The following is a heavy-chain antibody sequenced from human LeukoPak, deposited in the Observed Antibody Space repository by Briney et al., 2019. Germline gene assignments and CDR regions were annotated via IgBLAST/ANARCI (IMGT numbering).Heavy chain of an antibody. D-gene: IGHD3-16*01. J-gene: IGHJ3*02. CDR3: ARAPDGGAFDI. CDR1: GGIFSSYA. V-gene: IGHV1-69*04. Sequence: ASVKVSCKASGGIFSSYAISWVRQAPGQGLEWMGRIIPIHGTANYAQKFQGRVTITADKSTSTAYMELSSLRSEDTAVYYCARAPDGGAFDIWGQGTMVTVSS. CDR2: IIPIHGTA.